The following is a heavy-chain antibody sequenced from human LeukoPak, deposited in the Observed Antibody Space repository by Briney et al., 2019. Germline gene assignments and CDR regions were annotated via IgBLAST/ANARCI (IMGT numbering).Heavy chain of an antibody. V-gene: IGHV3-33*08. CDR3: ASHCSSTSCYLDY. CDR2: IWSDGSNK. D-gene: IGHD2-2*01. J-gene: IGHJ4*02. CDR1: GFTFNTYA. Sequence: PGGSLRLSCAASGFTFNTYAMHWVRQAPGKGLEWVAVIWSDGSNKDYADSVKGRFTISRDNSKNTLYLQMNSLRAEDTAVYYCASHCSSTSCYLDYWGQGTLVTVSS.